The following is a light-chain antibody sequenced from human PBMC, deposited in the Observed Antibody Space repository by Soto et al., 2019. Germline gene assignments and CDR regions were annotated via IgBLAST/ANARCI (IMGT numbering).Light chain of an antibody. V-gene: IGKV1-12*01. J-gene: IGKJ4*01. Sequence: DIQMTQSPSSLSASVGDRVTITCRSSQTISTFLHWFQQKPGKAPNLLIYDASSLPSGVPSRFSGSGSGTDFTLTISSLQPEDFATYYCQQANSFPLTFGGGTKVDIK. CDR3: QQANSFPLT. CDR2: DAS. CDR1: QTISTF.